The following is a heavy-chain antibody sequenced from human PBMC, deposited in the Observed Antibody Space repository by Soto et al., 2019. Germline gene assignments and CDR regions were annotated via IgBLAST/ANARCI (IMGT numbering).Heavy chain of an antibody. CDR2: IYPGDSDT. CDR1: GYSFTTYW. CDR3: ARGYCTTTICDPWFDP. D-gene: IGHD2-2*01. V-gene: IGHV5-51*01. Sequence: PGDSLKISCQTSGYSFTTYWIAWVRQMPGKGLEWMGVIYPGDSDTRYSPSFQGQVTISVDKSISTAYLQWSTLKASDTAMYYCARGYCTTTICDPWFDPWGQGTLVTVSS. J-gene: IGHJ5*02.